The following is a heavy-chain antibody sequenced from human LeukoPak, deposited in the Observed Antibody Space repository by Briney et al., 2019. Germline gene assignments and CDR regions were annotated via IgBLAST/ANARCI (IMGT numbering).Heavy chain of an antibody. J-gene: IGHJ4*02. CDR3: AKDFRFDCSGGSCYPYYFDY. V-gene: IGHV3-30*18. Sequence: GGSLRLSCAASGFTFTTYGMHWVRQAPGKGLEWVAVISYDGSNKYYADSVKGRFTISRDNSKNTLYLQMNSLRAEDTAVYYCAKDFRFDCSGGSCYPYYFDYWGQGTLVTVSS. D-gene: IGHD2-15*01. CDR2: ISYDGSNK. CDR1: GFTFTTYG.